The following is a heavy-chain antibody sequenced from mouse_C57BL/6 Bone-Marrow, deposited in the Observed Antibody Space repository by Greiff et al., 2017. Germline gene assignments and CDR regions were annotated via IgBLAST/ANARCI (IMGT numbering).Heavy chain of an antibody. J-gene: IGHJ2*01. Sequence: VQLQQSGAELVKPGASVKLSCKASGYTFTSYWMPWVKQRPGQGLEWIGEIDPSDSSTNYNQKFKGKATLTVDTSSITAYMQLSSLTSEDSAVSYCSHLWLRNYWCQGTALTVSS. CDR2: IDPSDSST. V-gene: IGHV1-50*01. D-gene: IGHD2-2*01. CDR3: SHLWLRNY. CDR1: GYTFTSYW.